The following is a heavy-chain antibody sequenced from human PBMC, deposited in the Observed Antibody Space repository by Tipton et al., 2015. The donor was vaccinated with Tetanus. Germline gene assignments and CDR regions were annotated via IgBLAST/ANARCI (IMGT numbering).Heavy chain of an antibody. CDR1: GFSFSSYA. CDR2: LSGSGSAT. V-gene: IGHV3-23*01. Sequence: SLRLSCAASGFSFSSYAMSWVRQAPGKGLEWVSTLSGSGSATYYAGSVGGRFTISRDNAKNSLFLQMDSLGAEDTAVYFCVKSKRGYSYGSFDDWGQGALVAVSS. CDR3: VKSKRGYSYGSFDD. D-gene: IGHD5-18*01. J-gene: IGHJ4*02.